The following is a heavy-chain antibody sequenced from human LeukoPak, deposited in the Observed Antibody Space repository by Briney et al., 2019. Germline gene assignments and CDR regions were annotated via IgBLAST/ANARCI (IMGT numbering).Heavy chain of an antibody. Sequence: PGGSLRLSCAASGFTFTSYAMNWVRQAPGKGLEWDSSISSSSRDINYADSVKGRFTISRDNAKNSLYLQMNSLRAEDTAVYYCASSNSGGIDVWGQGTTVTVSS. J-gene: IGHJ6*02. CDR3: ASSNSGGIDV. CDR2: ISSSSRDI. CDR1: GFTFTSYA. V-gene: IGHV3-21*01. D-gene: IGHD1-1*01.